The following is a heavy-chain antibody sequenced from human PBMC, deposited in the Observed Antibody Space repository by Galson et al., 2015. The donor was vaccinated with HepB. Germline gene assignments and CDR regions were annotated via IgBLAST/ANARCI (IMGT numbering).Heavy chain of an antibody. CDR3: ARQYDTSGYYAY. D-gene: IGHD3-22*01. CDR1: GYTFTSYY. V-gene: IGHV1-46*01. Sequence: SVKVSCKASGYTFTSYYMHWVRQAPGQGLEWMGIINPSGGSTSYAQKFQGRVTITADESKSTTYMELSSLRSDDTAVYYCARQYDTSGYYAYWGQGTLVTVSS. CDR2: INPSGGST. J-gene: IGHJ4*02.